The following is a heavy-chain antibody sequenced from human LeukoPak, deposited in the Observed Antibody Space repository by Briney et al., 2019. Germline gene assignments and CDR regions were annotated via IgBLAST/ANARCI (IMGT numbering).Heavy chain of an antibody. CDR3: ARDHGSESYFDY. CDR1: GFTFSSYA. J-gene: IGHJ4*02. D-gene: IGHD3-10*01. Sequence: GRSLRLSCAASGFTFSSYAMHWVRLAPGKGLEWVADISYDGSNKYYADSVKGRFTISRDNSKNTLYLQINSLRAEDTAVYYCARDHGSESYFDYWGQGTLVTVSS. CDR2: ISYDGSNK. V-gene: IGHV3-30*04.